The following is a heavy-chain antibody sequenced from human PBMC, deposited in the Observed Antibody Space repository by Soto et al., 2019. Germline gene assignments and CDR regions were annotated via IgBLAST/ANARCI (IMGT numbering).Heavy chain of an antibody. J-gene: IGHJ4*02. V-gene: IGHV3-30-3*01. CDR3: ARVATFPQKNEEEFDY. CDR1: GFTFSSYA. Sequence: PGGSLRLSCAASGFTFSSYAMHWVRQAPGKGLEWVAVISYDGSNKYYADSVKGRFTISRDNSKNTLYLQMNSLRAEDTAVYYCARVATFPQKNEEEFDYWGQGTLVTVSS. CDR2: ISYDGSNK. D-gene: IGHD5-12*01.